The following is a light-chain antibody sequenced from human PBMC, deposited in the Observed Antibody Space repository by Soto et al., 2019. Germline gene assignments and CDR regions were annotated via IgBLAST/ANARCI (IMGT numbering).Light chain of an antibody. V-gene: IGKV1-33*01. CDR1: DDINNY. J-gene: IGKJ2*01. Sequence: DIQMTQSPSSLSASVGDRVTIACHASDDINNYLSWFQQKPGKAPKLLIYDASKLEAGVPSRFSGSGSGADFTFTITSLQAEDTATYFCQQYDDLPYTFGQGTKLEIK. CDR3: QQYDDLPYT. CDR2: DAS.